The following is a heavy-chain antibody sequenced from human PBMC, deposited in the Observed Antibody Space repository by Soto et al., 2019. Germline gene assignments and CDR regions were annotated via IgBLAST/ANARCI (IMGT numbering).Heavy chain of an antibody. CDR1: GFTFSGSA. CDR3: TNPQVYYGMDV. Sequence: EVQLVESGGGLVQPGWSLKLSCAASGFTFSGSAVHWVRQASGKGLEWVGRIRSKANNYATAYAASVQGRFTIFRDDLKNTAYLQMNSLKTEDTAVYYCTNPQVYYGMDVWGQGTTVTVSS. CDR2: IRSKANNYAT. J-gene: IGHJ6*02. V-gene: IGHV3-73*02.